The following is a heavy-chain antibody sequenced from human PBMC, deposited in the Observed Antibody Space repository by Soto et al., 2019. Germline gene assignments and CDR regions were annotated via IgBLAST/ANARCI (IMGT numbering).Heavy chain of an antibody. Sequence: PGGSLRLSCAASGFTFSDYYMSWIRQAPGKGLEWVSYISSSGSTIYYADSVKGRFTISRDNAKNSLYLQMNSLRAEDTAVYYCARDGDIVVVVAATHRHNWFASWGQGSLVTVSS. CDR1: GFTFSDYY. D-gene: IGHD2-15*01. J-gene: IGHJ5*01. CDR3: ARDGDIVVVVAATHRHNWFAS. V-gene: IGHV3-11*01. CDR2: ISSSGSTI.